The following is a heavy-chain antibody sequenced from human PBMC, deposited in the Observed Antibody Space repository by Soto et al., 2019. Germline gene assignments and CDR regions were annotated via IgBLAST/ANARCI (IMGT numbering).Heavy chain of an antibody. CDR3: ARSVAVAGSNWFDP. Sequence: QVQLVQSGAEVKKPGSSVKVSCKASGGTFSSYAISWVRQAPGQGLEWMGGIIPIFGTANYAQKFQGRVTFTASECXSTAYMELSSLRSEDTAVYYCARSVAVAGSNWFDPWGQGTLVTVSS. CDR1: GGTFSSYA. D-gene: IGHD6-19*01. J-gene: IGHJ5*02. CDR2: IIPIFGTA. V-gene: IGHV1-69*12.